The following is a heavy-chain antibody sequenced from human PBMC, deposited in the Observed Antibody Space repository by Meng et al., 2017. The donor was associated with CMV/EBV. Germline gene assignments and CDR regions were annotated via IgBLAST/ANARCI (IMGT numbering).Heavy chain of an antibody. J-gene: IGHJ5*02. CDR3: ARDKRFQGWFDP. CDR2: ISSSSSYI. Sequence: GGSLRLSCAASGFTFSSYSMNWVRQATGKGLEWVSSISSSSSYIYYADSVKGRFTISRDNAKNPLYLQMNSLRAEDTAVYYCARDKRFQGWFDPWGQGTLVTVSS. V-gene: IGHV3-21*01. CDR1: GFTFSSYS. D-gene: IGHD5-24*01.